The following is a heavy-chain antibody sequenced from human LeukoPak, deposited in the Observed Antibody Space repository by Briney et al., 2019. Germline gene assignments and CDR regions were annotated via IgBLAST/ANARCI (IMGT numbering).Heavy chain of an antibody. D-gene: IGHD3-22*01. Sequence: SSETLSLTCTVSGGSISSSSYYWGWIRQPPGKGLECIGSIYYSGSTYYNPSLKSRVTISVDTSKNQFSLDLSSVTAADTAVYYCARLYYDSSGYYQICYFDYWGQGTLVTVSS. CDR3: ARLYYDSSGYYQICYFDY. CDR2: IYYSGST. J-gene: IGHJ4*02. CDR1: GGSISSSSYY. V-gene: IGHV4-39*01.